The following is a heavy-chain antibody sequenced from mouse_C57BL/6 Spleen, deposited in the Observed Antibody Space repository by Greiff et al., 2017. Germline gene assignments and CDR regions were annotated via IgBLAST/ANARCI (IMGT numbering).Heavy chain of an antibody. CDR3: VRQSQFYFDY. CDR1: GFSFNTYA. V-gene: IGHV10-1*01. Sequence: GGGLVQPKGSLKLSCAASGFSFNTYAMNWVRQAPGKGLEWVARIRSKSNNYATYYADSVKDRFTISRDDSESMLYLQMNNLKTEDTAMYYCVRQSQFYFDYWGQGTTLTVSS. CDR2: IRSKSNNYAT. J-gene: IGHJ2*01.